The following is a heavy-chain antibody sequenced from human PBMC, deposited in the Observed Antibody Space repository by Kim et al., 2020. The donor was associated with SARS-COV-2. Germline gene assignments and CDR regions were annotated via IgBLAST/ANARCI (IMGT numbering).Heavy chain of an antibody. V-gene: IGHV4-34*01. CDR3: ARWSSGYLRAFGI. Sequence: SETLSLTCAVYGGSFSGYYWSWIRQPPGKGLEWIGEINHSGSTNYNPSLKSRVTISVDTSKNQFSLKLSSVTAADTAVYYCARWSSGYLRAFGIWGQGT. CDR2: INHSGST. J-gene: IGHJ3*02. D-gene: IGHD3-22*01. CDR1: GGSFSGYY.